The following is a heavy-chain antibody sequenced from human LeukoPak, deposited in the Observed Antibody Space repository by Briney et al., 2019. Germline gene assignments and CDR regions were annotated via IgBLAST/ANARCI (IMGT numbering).Heavy chain of an antibody. CDR2: IYTSGGT. V-gene: IGHV4-4*07. D-gene: IGHD6-19*01. CDR3: ARAAEYSSGWYLFDF. CDR1: GGSISNYC. J-gene: IGHJ4*02. Sequence: SETLSLTCTVSGGSISNYCWTWIRQPAGKGLEWIGRIYTSGGTNYNPSLKSRVTMSVDTSTNQFSLKLSSVTAADTAMYYCARAAEYSSGWYLFDFWGQGILVTVSA.